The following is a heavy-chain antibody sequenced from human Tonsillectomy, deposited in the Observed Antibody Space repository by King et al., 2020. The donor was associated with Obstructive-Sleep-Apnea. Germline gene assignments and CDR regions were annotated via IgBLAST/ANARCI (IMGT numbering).Heavy chain of an antibody. CDR2: INHSGNT. V-gene: IGHV4-34*01. D-gene: IGHD6-13*01. Sequence: VQLQQWGAGLLKPSETLSLTCAVYGGSFSDYYWSLIRQPPGKGLEWIGEINHSGNTNYNPALKSRVTISADTSNNQFSLKFSSVTAADTAVYYCARGSGAAAVNWLDPWGQGTLVTVSS. CDR1: GGSFSDYY. CDR3: ARGSGAAAVNWLDP. J-gene: IGHJ5*02.